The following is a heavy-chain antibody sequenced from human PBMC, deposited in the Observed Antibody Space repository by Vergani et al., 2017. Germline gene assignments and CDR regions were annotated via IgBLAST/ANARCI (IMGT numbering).Heavy chain of an antibody. CDR1: GFTLNHYA. D-gene: IGHD5-12*01. Sequence: EVQLLESGGDLVQPGGSLRLSCAASGFTLNHYAMNWVRPAPGKGLEWVSGISGSGGSTYYAGSVKGRFTISRGSFKNTLYLQKNSLSAGDTAVYYCAKANPRNSGYDYLYYYHAIDVWGQGTTVTVSS. CDR3: AKANPRNSGYDYLYYYHAIDV. J-gene: IGHJ6*02. V-gene: IGHV3-23*01. CDR2: ISGSGGST.